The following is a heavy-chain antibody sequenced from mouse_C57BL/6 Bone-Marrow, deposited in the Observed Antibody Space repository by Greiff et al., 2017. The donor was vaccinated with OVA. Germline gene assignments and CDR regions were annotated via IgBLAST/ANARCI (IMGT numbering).Heavy chain of an antibody. CDR3: ARVRHYYGSPFWYFDV. CDR2: INPNNGGT. J-gene: IGHJ1*03. CDR1: GYTFTDYN. D-gene: IGHD1-1*01. Sequence: VQLQQSGPELVKPGASVKIPCKASGYTFTDYNMDWVKQSHGKSLEWIGGINPNNGGTIYNQKFKGKATLTVDKSSSTAYMELRSLTSEDTAVYYCARVRHYYGSPFWYFDVWGTGTTVTVSS. V-gene: IGHV1-18*01.